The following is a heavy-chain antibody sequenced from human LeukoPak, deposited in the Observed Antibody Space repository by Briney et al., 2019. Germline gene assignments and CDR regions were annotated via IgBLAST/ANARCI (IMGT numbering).Heavy chain of an antibody. D-gene: IGHD3-9*01. CDR3: VNIYVDVLSASSSPLHFDY. Sequence: PGGSLRLSCAASGFTFSGYAMSWVRQAPGKGLEWVSSISGSGAFTYYADSVKGRFPISRDNSKNTLYLQMSSLRAEDTAVYYCVNIYVDVLSASSSPLHFDYCGQGTLVTVSS. CDR2: ISGSGAFT. V-gene: IGHV3-23*01. J-gene: IGHJ4*02. CDR1: GFTFSGYA.